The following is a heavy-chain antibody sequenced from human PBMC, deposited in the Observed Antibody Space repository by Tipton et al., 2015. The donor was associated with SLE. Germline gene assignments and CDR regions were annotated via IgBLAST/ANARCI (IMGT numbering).Heavy chain of an antibody. V-gene: IGHV3-20*04. CDR1: GFTFDDYG. Sequence: SLRLSCAASGFTFDDYGMSWVRQAPGKGLEWVSGINWNGGSTDYADSVKGRFIISRDNSKNTLYLQINSLRAEDTAVYYCARGQEDFGDGDSLYHYYMDGWGKGTTVTVSS. J-gene: IGHJ6*03. CDR2: INWNGGST. CDR3: ARGQEDFGDGDSLYHYYMDG. D-gene: IGHD3-16*01.